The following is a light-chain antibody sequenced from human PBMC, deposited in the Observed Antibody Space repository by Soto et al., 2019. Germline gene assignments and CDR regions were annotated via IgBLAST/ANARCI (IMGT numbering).Light chain of an antibody. Sequence: EIVLTQSPATLSLSPGERATLSCRASQSVSSYLAWYQQKTGQAPRLLIYDAPNRATGIPARFSGSGSGTDFTLTISSLEPEDFAVYYCQQRSNWPPWTFGQGTKVDIK. CDR2: DAP. CDR3: QQRSNWPPWT. J-gene: IGKJ1*01. V-gene: IGKV3-11*01. CDR1: QSVSSY.